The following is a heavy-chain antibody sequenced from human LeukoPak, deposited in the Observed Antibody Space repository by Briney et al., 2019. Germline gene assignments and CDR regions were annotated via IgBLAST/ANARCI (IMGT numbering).Heavy chain of an antibody. D-gene: IGHD2-15*01. J-gene: IGHJ4*02. CDR3: ARWRGYCSGGSCPGFDY. V-gene: IGHV1-18*01. Sequence: EASVKVSCKASGYTFTSYGISWVRQAPGQVLEWMGWISAYNGNTSYAQKLQGRVTMTTDTSTSTAYMELRSLRSDDTAVYYCARWRGYCSGGSCPGFDYWGQGTLVTVSS. CDR1: GYTFTSYG. CDR2: ISAYNGNT.